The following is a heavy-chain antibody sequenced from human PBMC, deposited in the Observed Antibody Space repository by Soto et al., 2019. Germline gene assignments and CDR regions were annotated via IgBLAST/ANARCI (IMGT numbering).Heavy chain of an antibody. CDR2: IYYSGNT. D-gene: IGHD4-17*01. J-gene: IGHJ4*02. CDR3: ARTTAVPNTLRSRYYFDY. Sequence: PSETLSLTCSVSGASVSDKTFYWSWLRQSPGKGLEWIGYIYYSGNTNYNHHLKGRFTISVDTSKNQFSLRPNSVTPEDTALYYCARTTAVPNTLRSRYYFDYWGQGMLLTVS. CDR1: GASVSDKTFY. V-gene: IGHV4-61*01.